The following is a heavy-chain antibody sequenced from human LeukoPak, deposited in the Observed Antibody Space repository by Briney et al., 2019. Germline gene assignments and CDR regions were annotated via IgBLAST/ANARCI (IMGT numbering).Heavy chain of an antibody. V-gene: IGHV1-69*04. D-gene: IGHD2-15*01. J-gene: IGHJ6*02. CDR3: AREIVVVVAATHYYYGMDV. CDR2: IIPILGIA. CDR1: GGTFSSYA. Sequence: SVKVSCKASGGTFSSYAISWVRQAPGQGLECMGRIIPILGIANYAQKFQGRVTITADKSTSTAYMELSSLRSEDTAVYYCAREIVVVVAATHYYYGMDVWGQGTTVTVSS.